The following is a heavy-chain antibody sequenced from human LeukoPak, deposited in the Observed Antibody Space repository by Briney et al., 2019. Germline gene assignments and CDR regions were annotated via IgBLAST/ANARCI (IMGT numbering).Heavy chain of an antibody. CDR3: ARGGSGSSKYWGF. CDR1: GFTLSPYW. J-gene: IGHJ4*02. V-gene: IGHV3-7*01. CDR2: IDGDGSDK. Sequence: PGGSLRLSCAAGFTLSPYWMTWVRQAPGRGLEWVANIDGDGSDKYYGDSVKGRFSISRDNAENSLFLQMNNLRVEDSAVYYCARGGSGSSKYWGFWGQGTLVTVSS. D-gene: IGHD2-8*02.